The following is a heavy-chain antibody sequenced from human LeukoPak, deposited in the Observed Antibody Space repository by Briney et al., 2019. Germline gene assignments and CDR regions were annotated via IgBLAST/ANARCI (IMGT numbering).Heavy chain of an antibody. Sequence: GGSLRLSCATSGFTFSSYAMSWVRQAPGKGLEWVSAPNHGGGSTYYADSVKGRFTISRDNAKNTLYLQMNSLRAEDTAVYYCAGGGGYRNYGYWGQGTLVTVSS. CDR1: GFTFSSYA. V-gene: IGHV3-23*01. J-gene: IGHJ4*02. D-gene: IGHD1-26*01. CDR3: AGGGGYRNYGY. CDR2: PNHGGGST.